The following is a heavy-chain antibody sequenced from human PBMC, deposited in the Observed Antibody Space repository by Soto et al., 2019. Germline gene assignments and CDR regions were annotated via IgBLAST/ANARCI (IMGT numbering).Heavy chain of an antibody. CDR2: IYPGDSNT. Sequence: EVQLVQSGAEVKKPGESLKISCKGFGYSFSFYWIGWVRHMPGKGLEWMGIIYPGDSNTRYSPSFQGQVTISADKSINNAYLQWSSLRASDTAMYYCARQDGSGIYYFDYWGHGTLVTVSS. CDR3: ARQDGSGIYYFDY. V-gene: IGHV5-51*01. D-gene: IGHD3-10*01. CDR1: GYSFSFYW. J-gene: IGHJ4*03.